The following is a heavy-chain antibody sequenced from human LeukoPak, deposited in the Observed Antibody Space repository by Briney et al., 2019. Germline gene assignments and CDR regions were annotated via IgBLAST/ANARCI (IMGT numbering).Heavy chain of an antibody. CDR1: GFTVSSNY. CDR3: VAAPGIHYFDY. Sequence: GGSLRLSCAASGFTVSSNYMSWVRQAPGKGLEWVSVIYSGGSTYYADSVKGRFTISRDDSKNTLYLQMNSLRAEDAAVYYCVAAPGIHYFDYWGQGTLVTVSS. CDR2: IYSGGST. D-gene: IGHD6-13*01. J-gene: IGHJ4*02. V-gene: IGHV3-53*01.